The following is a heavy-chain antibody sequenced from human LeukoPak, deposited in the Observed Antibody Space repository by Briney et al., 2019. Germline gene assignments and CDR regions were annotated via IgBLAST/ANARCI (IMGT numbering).Heavy chain of an antibody. CDR2: IWYDGSNS. CDR1: GFTFSSHG. Sequence: GRSLRLSCAASGFTFSSHGMHWVRQAPGKGLEWVAVIWYDGSNSYYADSVKGRFTISKDNSKYTLYLQINSLRAEDTAVYYCAKDSTGVAATDYWGQGTLVTVSS. J-gene: IGHJ4*02. V-gene: IGHV3-33*06. CDR3: AKDSTGVAATDY. D-gene: IGHD6-19*01.